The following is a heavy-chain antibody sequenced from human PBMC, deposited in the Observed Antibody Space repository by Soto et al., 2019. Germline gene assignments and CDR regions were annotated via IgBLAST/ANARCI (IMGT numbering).Heavy chain of an antibody. J-gene: IGHJ4*02. CDR1: GYTFTGYY. D-gene: IGHD3-10*01. CDR3: ARALYYGSGSYYKGNPPHFDY. CDR2: INPNSGGT. V-gene: IGHV1-2*04. Sequence: ASVKVSCKASGYTFTGYYMHWVRQAPGQGLEWMGWINPNSGGTNYAQKFQGWVTMTRDTSISTAYMELSRLRSDDTAVYYCARALYYGSGSYYKGNPPHFDYWGQGTLVTVSS.